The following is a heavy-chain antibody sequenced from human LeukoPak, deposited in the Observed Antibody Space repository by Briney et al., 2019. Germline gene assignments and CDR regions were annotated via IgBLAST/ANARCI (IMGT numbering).Heavy chain of an antibody. D-gene: IGHD3-10*01. V-gene: IGHV4-59*01. Sequence: SETLSLTCTVSGGSISSYYWSWIRQPPGKGLEWNGYIYYSGSTNYNPSLKSRVTISVDTSKNQFSLKLSSVTAADTAVYYCARDLTMVRGVSYYYYGMDVWGQGTTVTVSS. CDR1: GGSISSYY. CDR2: IYYSGST. J-gene: IGHJ6*02. CDR3: ARDLTMVRGVSYYYYGMDV.